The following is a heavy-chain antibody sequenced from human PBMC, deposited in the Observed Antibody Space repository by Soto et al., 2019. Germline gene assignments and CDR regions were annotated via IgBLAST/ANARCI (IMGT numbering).Heavy chain of an antibody. V-gene: IGHV1-8*01. D-gene: IGHD2-15*01. CDR3: ARGRGGHCSGGTCYLFLDP. CDR2: MNPNSGDT. J-gene: IGHJ5*02. CDR1: GYTFTNYE. Sequence: QEQLVQSGAEVKKPGASVKVSCKASGYTFTNYETIWVRQATGQGLEWMGWMNPNSGDTVYAQKFQGRVTLTRDTSINTAYMELSSLTYDDTAVYYCARGRGGHCSGGTCYLFLDPWGQGTLVTVSS.